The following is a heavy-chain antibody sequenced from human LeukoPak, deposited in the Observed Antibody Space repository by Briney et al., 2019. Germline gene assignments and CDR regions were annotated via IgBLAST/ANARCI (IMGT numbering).Heavy chain of an antibody. D-gene: IGHD5-24*01. CDR2: LYYTGST. Sequence: SETLSLTCTVSGGSISSSSYYWGWIRQPPGKGLEWIGSLYYTGSTYYSPSLKSRVTMSVDTSKNQFSLKLSSVTAADTAVYYCARSPTRGSFDYWGQGTLVTVSS. CDR1: GGSISSSSYY. J-gene: IGHJ4*02. CDR3: ARSPTRGSFDY. V-gene: IGHV4-39*01.